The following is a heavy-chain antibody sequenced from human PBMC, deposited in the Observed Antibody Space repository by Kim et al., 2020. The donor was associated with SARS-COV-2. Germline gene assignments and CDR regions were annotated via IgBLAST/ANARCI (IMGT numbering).Heavy chain of an antibody. CDR3: TTSTVTIQYYYYYGMDV. Sequence: VRGRFTISRDDSKNTLYLQMNSLKTEDTAVYYCTTSTVTIQYYYYYGMDVWGQGTTVTVSS. V-gene: IGHV3-15*01. D-gene: IGHD4-17*01. J-gene: IGHJ6*02.